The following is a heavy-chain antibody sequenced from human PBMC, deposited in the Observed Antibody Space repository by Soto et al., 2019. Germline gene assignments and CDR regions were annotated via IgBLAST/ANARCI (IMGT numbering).Heavy chain of an antibody. CDR2: ISNSGST. CDR3: ANLLGISGWSFDY. J-gene: IGHJ4*02. V-gene: IGHV3-23*01. D-gene: IGHD3-22*01. Sequence: EVQVLESGGGLVQPGGSLRLSCAASGFTFNIYAMSWVRQVPGKGLEWVSTISNSGSTHSADSVKGRFTLSRDNSKNTVYLQMNSLRAEDTAVYYCANLLGISGWSFDYGGQGTLVTVSS. CDR1: GFTFNIYA.